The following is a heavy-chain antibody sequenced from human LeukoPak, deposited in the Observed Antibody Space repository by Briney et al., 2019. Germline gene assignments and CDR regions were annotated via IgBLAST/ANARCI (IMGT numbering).Heavy chain of an antibody. CDR3: AKAKNYYYDSSVQGYYYYGMDV. CDR2: IKQDGSEK. CDR1: GFTFSTYW. V-gene: IGHV3-7*03. D-gene: IGHD3-22*01. Sequence: PGGSLRLSCGVSGFTFSTYWMSWVRQAPGKGLEWVANIKQDGSEKYYVDSVKGRFTISRDNAKNSLYLQMNSLRAEDTAVYYCAKAKNYYYDSSVQGYYYYGMDVWGQGTTVTVSS. J-gene: IGHJ6*02.